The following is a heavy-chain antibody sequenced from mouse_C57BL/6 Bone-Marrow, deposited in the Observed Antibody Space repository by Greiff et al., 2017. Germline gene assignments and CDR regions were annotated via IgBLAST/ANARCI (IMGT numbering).Heavy chain of an antibody. CDR2: ISGGGGNT. CDR1: GFTFSSYS. Sequence: EVKLVESGGGLVKPGGSLKLSCAASGFTFSSYSMSWVRQTPEKRLEWVATISGGGGNTYYPDSVKGRFTISRDNAKNTLYLQMSSLRSEETAVYYCARSSLWYFGGDYWGQGTSVTVSS. D-gene: IGHD2-1*01. V-gene: IGHV5-9*04. J-gene: IGHJ4*01. CDR3: ARSSLWYFGGDY.